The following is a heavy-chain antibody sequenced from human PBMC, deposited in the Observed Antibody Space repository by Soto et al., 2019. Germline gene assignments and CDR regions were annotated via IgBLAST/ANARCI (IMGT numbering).Heavy chain of an antibody. CDR1: GGSFSGYY. CDR2: INHSGST. CDR3: ARVGYSYGPNKGYYYYYMDV. Sequence: SETLSLTCAVYGGSFSGYYWSWIRQPPGKGLEWIGEINHSGSTNYNPSLKSRVTISVDTSKNQFSLKLSSVTAADTAVYYCARVGYSYGPNKGYYYYYMDVWGKGTTVTVSS. D-gene: IGHD5-18*01. V-gene: IGHV4-34*01. J-gene: IGHJ6*03.